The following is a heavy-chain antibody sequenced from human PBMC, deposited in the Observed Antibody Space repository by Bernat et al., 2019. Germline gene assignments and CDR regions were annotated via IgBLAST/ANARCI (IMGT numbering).Heavy chain of an antibody. J-gene: IGHJ4*02. Sequence: QVQLQESGPGLVKPSETLSLTCTVSGGSISSYYWSWIRQPPGKGLEWIGYIYYSGSTNYNPSLTSRVTISRDNAKNTQYLQMNSLRAEDTALYYCVRDGREGLDYWGQGTLVTVSS. V-gene: IGHV4-59*12. CDR2: IYYSGST. CDR3: VRDGREGLDY. CDR1: GGSISSYY. D-gene: IGHD5-24*01.